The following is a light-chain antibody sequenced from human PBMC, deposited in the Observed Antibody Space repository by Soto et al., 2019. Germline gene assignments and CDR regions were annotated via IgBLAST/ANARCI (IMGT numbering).Light chain of an antibody. CDR3: SSYTSISPSYV. Sequence: QSALTQPASVSGSPGQSITISCTGTSSDVGGYNYVSWYQQHPGKAPKLMIYDVSNRPSGVSNRFSGSKSGNTASLTISGLQAEDEADYYCSSYTSISPSYVFGTGTKLTVL. V-gene: IGLV2-14*01. J-gene: IGLJ1*01. CDR2: DVS. CDR1: SSDVGGYNY.